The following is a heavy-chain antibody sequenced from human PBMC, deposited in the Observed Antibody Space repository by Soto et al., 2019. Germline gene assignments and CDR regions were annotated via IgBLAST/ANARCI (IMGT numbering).Heavy chain of an antibody. D-gene: IGHD1-26*01. CDR2: INGDGSSI. CDR3: ARSMVGASNDGFDI. CDR1: GFIFSHYR. J-gene: IGHJ3*02. Sequence: GGSLRLSCAASGFIFSHYRMHWVRQAPGKGLAWVSRINGDGSSIIYADSAKGRLTISRDNAKNTLLLQMDSLRLEDTAVYYCARSMVGASNDGFDIWGQGTMVTVSS. V-gene: IGHV3-74*01.